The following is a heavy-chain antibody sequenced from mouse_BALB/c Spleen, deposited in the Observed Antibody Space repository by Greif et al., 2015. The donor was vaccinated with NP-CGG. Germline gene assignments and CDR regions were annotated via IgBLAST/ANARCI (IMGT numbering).Heavy chain of an antibody. CDR2: INPSTGYT. J-gene: IGHJ4*01. CDR3: ARYDWDYAMDY. Sequence: QVQLQQSGAELAKPGASVKMSCKASGYTFTSYWMHWVKQRPGQGLEWIGYINPSTGYTEYNQKFKDKATLTADKSSSTAYMQLSSLTSEDSAVYYCARYDWDYAMDYWGQGTSVTVSS. D-gene: IGHD4-1*01. V-gene: IGHV1-7*01. CDR1: GYTFTSYW.